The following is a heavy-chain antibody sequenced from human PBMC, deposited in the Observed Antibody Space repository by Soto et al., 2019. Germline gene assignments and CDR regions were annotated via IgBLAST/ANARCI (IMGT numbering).Heavy chain of an antibody. CDR3: ARAELTIFGVVINRAFDI. D-gene: IGHD3-3*01. CDR2: ISAYNGNT. V-gene: IGHV1-18*01. Sequence: ASVKVSCKASGYTFTSYGISWVRQAPGQGLEWMGWISAYNGNTNYAQKFQGRVTMTADESTSTAYMELSSLRSEDTAVYYCARAELTIFGVVINRAFDIWGQGTMVT. CDR1: GYTFTSYG. J-gene: IGHJ3*02.